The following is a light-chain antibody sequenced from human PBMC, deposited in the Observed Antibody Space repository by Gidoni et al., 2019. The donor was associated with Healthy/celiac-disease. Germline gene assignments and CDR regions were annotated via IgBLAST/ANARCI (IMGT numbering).Light chain of an antibody. CDR2: GAS. CDR3: QQYGSSPIT. Sequence: ELVLTQSPGTMSLSPGERSTLSCRASQSISSSYLACYQQKPGQAPRLLIYGASSSATGIPERFSGSGSGTDFTLTISRLEPEYFAVYYCQQYGSSPITFGQGTRLEIK. J-gene: IGKJ5*01. V-gene: IGKV3-20*01. CDR1: QSISSSY.